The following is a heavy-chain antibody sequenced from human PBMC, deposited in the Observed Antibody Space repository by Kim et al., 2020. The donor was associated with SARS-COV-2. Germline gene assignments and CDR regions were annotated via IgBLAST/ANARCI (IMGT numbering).Heavy chain of an antibody. CDR1: GFTFSNAW. D-gene: IGHD2-21*01. CDR2: IKSKIAGETT. J-gene: IGHJ4*02. CDR3: CFDCGGPNY. Sequence: GGSLRLSCAASGFTFSNAWMSWVRQAPGKGLEWVGRIKSKIAGETTDYGAPVKGRFTISRDDSKNTLYLQINSLRTEDTAVYYCCFDCGGPNYWGQGTLVTVSS. V-gene: IGHV3-15*01.